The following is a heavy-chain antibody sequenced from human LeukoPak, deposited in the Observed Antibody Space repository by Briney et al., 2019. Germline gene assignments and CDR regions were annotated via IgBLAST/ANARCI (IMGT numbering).Heavy chain of an antibody. D-gene: IGHD6-19*01. CDR2: ISTTGST. J-gene: IGHJ4*02. CDR1: GGSLTSYY. CDR3: TRLASGSLHY. V-gene: IGHV4-4*07. Sequence: PSETLSLTCTVSGGSLTSYYWGWIRQPAGRGLEWIGRISTTGSTDYNPSLKSRVTMSVDTSKNQFSLKQTSVTAAETAVYYCTRLASGSLHYWGQGTLVTVSS.